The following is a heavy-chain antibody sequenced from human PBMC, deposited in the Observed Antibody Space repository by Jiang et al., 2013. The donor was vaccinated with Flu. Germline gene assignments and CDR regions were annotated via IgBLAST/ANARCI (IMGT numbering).Heavy chain of an antibody. CDR3: ARDHCSGGSCYSGYYYYGMDV. V-gene: IGHV4-39*07. CDR1: GGSVSSGSYY. D-gene: IGHD2-15*01. J-gene: IGHJ6*02. Sequence: PGLVKPSETLSLTCSVSGGSVSSGSYYWGWIRQPPGKRLEWIGIIYYSGTTYYSPSLKSRVTISVDTSKNQFSLKLSSVTAADTAVYYCARDHCSGGSCYSGYYYYGMDVWGQGTTVTVSS. CDR2: IYYSGTT.